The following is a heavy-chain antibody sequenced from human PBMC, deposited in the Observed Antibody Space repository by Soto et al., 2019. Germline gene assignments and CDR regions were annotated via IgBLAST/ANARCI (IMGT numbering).Heavy chain of an antibody. V-gene: IGHV3-13*01. D-gene: IGHD2-21*01. Sequence: GGSLRLSCEASGFTFSGFDMHWVRQPTGKGLEWVSSIGTAGDTYYAVSVKGRFTISRDNAKNSLSLQMNSLRAGDMAVYFCAKRQDIGDHFFDSWCPGTQLTV. CDR2: IGTAGDT. CDR1: GFTFSGFD. J-gene: IGHJ4*02. CDR3: AKRQDIGDHFFDS.